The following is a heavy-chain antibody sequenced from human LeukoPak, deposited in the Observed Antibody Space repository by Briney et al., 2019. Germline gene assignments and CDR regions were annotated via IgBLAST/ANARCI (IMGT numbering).Heavy chain of an antibody. CDR3: ARVYGGNSY. J-gene: IGHJ4*02. Sequence: SETLSLTCTVSGGSISSYYWSWIRQPPGKGLEWIGSIYHSGSTYYNPSLKSRVTISVDTSKNQFSLKLSSVTAADTAVYYCARVYGGNSYWGQGTLVTVSS. CDR1: GGSISSYY. CDR2: IYHSGST. V-gene: IGHV4-38-2*02. D-gene: IGHD4-23*01.